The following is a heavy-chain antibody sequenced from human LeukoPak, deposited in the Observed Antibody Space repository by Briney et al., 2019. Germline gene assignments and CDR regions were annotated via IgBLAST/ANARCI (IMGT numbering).Heavy chain of an antibody. J-gene: IGHJ4*02. V-gene: IGHV3-48*04. CDR1: GFTFSTYS. CDR2: ISAASRGI. Sequence: GGSLRLSCAASGFTFSTYSMSWVRQAPGKGLEWISHISAASRGIYYADTVKGRFTISRDNAKNTLYLQMNSLRAEDTAVYYCARDEGLEDALDYWGQGTLVTVSS. CDR3: ARDEGLEDALDY. D-gene: IGHD3-22*01.